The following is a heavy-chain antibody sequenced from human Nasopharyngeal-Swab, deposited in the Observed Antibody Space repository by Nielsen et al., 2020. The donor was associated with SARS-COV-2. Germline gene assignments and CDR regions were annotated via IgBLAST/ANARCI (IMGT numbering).Heavy chain of an antibody. CDR2: IKTDGGSP. D-gene: IGHD1-1*01. Sequence: GGSLRLSCVASGFTFSNYWMHWVRQAPGKGLMWVSRIKTDGGSPICADSVKDRFTISRDNAKNTLYLQMNSLRVDDTAVYYCVRETERQGKYYFDYWGQGILATVSS. CDR3: VRETERQGKYYFDY. V-gene: IGHV3-74*01. J-gene: IGHJ4*02. CDR1: GFTFSNYW.